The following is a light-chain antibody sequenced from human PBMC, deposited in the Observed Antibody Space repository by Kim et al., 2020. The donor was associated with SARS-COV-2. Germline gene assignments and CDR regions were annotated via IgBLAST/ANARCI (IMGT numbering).Light chain of an antibody. J-gene: IGKJ1*01. Sequence: DIQMTQSPSTLSAFVGDRVTMTCRASQRVDGWLAWYQQKPGKAPRLLIYQASKLASGVPSRFSGSGSGTDFTLTVSNLQSDDSAVYYCKQYETYWTFGPGTKVDIK. CDR1: QRVDGW. CDR2: QAS. V-gene: IGKV1-5*03. CDR3: KQYETYWT.